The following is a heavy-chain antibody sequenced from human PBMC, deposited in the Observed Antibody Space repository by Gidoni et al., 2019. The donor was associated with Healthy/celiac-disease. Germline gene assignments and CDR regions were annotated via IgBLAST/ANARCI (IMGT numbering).Heavy chain of an antibody. Sequence: LQLQESGPGLVKPSGTLSLTCTVSGGSISSSSYYWGWIRQPPGKGRDWIGSIYYSESTYYNPSLKSRVTISVDTSKNQFSLKLSSVTAADTAVYYCARTAKRSVTGVDYWGQGTLVTVSS. V-gene: IGHV4-39*01. CDR2: IYYSEST. J-gene: IGHJ4*02. D-gene: IGHD4-17*01. CDR1: GGSISSSSYY. CDR3: ARTAKRSVTGVDY.